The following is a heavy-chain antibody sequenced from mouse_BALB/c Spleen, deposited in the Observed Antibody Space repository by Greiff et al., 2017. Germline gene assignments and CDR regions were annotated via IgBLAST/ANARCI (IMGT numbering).Heavy chain of an antibody. Sequence: EVKLMESGGDLVKPGGSLKLSCAASGFTFSSYGMSWVRQTPDKRLEWVATISSGGSYTYYPDSVKGRFTISRDNAKNTLYLQMSSLKSEDTAMYYCARHTTVVPFAYWGQGTLVTVSA. CDR3: ARHTTVVPFAY. J-gene: IGHJ3*01. V-gene: IGHV5-6*01. CDR2: ISSGGSYT. D-gene: IGHD1-1*01. CDR1: GFTFSSYG.